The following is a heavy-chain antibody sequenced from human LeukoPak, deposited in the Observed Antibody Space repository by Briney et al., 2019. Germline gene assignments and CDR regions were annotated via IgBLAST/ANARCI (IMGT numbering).Heavy chain of an antibody. J-gene: IGHJ4*02. CDR3: AKGWLGQFDY. V-gene: IGHV3-30*18. Sequence: PGRSLRLSCAASGFTFSSYGMHWVRQAPGKGLEWVAVISYDGSNKYYADSVKGRFTISRDNSKNTLYLQMNSLRAEDTAVYYCAKGWLGQFDYWGQATLVTVSS. D-gene: IGHD5-24*01. CDR1: GFTFSSYG. CDR2: ISYDGSNK.